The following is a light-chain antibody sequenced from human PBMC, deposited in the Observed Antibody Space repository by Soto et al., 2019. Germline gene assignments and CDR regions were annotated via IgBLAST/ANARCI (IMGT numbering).Light chain of an antibody. Sequence: QSVLTQPPSASGTPGQRVTISCSGSSSNIGGNTVNWYQQLPGTAPKLLIYSNYQRPSGVPDRFSGSKSGTSASLAISGLQSEDEADYYCAAWDDNLNGPGYVFGTGTRSPS. V-gene: IGLV1-44*01. CDR2: SNY. CDR3: AAWDDNLNGPGYV. J-gene: IGLJ1*01. CDR1: SSNIGGNT.